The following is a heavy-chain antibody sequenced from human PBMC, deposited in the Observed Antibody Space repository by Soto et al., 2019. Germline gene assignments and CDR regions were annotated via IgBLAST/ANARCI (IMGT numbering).Heavy chain of an antibody. CDR3: ARVSNDYGGNGAFDY. CDR2: IHYSGSA. CDR1: GGSISNYY. V-gene: IGHV4-59*01. J-gene: IGHJ4*02. Sequence: SETLSLTCTASGGSISNYYWIWIRQPPGKGLEWIGYIHYSGSAKYNPSLKSRVSVSVDTSKNQFSLNMKSVTAADTAVYYCARVSNDYGGNGAFDYWGQGTQVTVSS. D-gene: IGHD4-17*01.